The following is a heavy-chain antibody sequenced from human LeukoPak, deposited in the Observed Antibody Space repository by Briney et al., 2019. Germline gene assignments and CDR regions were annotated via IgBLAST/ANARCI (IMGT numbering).Heavy chain of an antibody. CDR2: IKQDGSEK. CDR3: ARVRSCGWYVVDY. Sequence: GGSLRLSCAASGFTFSSYWMSWVRQAPGKGLEWVANIKQDGSEKYYVDSVKGRFTISRDNAKNSLYLQMNSLRAEDTAVYYCARVRSCGWYVVDYWGQGTLVTVSS. V-gene: IGHV3-7*01. J-gene: IGHJ4*02. D-gene: IGHD6-19*01. CDR1: GFTFSSYW.